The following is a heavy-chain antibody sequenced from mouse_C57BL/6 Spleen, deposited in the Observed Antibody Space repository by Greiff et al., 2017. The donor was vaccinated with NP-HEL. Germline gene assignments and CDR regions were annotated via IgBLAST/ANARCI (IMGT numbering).Heavy chain of an antibody. CDR2: IYPGAGDT. D-gene: IGHD1-1*01. V-gene: IGHV1-82*01. J-gene: IGHJ1*03. CDR1: GYAFSSSW. CDR3: ARYGSSYWYFDV. Sequence: QVQLKQSGPELVKPGASVKISCKASGYAFSSSWMNWVKQRPGKGLEWIGRIYPGAGDTNYNGKFKGKATLTADKSSSTAYMQLSSLTSEDSAVYFCARYGSSYWYFDVWGTGTTVTVSS.